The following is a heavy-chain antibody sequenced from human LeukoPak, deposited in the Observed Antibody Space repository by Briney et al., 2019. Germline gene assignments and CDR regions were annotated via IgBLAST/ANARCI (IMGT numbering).Heavy chain of an antibody. CDR1: GFTFSSYA. CDR2: ISSNGGST. J-gene: IGHJ4*02. Sequence: GGSLRLSCAASGFTFSSYAMHWVRQAPGKGLEYVSAISSNGGSTYYANSVKGRFTISRDNSKNTLYLQMGSLRAEDMAVYYCARLYYDSPYWGQGTLVTVSS. D-gene: IGHD3-22*01. V-gene: IGHV3-64*01. CDR3: ARLYYDSPY.